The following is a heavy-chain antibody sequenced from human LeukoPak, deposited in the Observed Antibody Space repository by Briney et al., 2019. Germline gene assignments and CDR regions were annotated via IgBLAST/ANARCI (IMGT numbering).Heavy chain of an antibody. V-gene: IGHV4-38-2*02. Sequence: KSSETLSLTCTVSGYSISSGYYWGWIRQPPGKGLEWIGSIYHGGSTYYKPSLKSRVTISVDTSKNQFSLKLSSVTAADTAVYYCARDSVGGTGHDAFDIWGQGTMATVSS. CDR1: GYSISSGYY. J-gene: IGHJ3*02. CDR3: ARDSVGGTGHDAFDI. D-gene: IGHD1-26*01. CDR2: IYHGGST.